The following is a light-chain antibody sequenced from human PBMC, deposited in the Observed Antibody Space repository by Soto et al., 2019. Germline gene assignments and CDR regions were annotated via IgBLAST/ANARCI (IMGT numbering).Light chain of an antibody. CDR3: QQYNNWPIT. V-gene: IGKV3-15*01. CDR2: DVS. CDR1: QGVTTN. Sequence: EIVMTQSPDTLSVSPGERATLSCRAGQGVTTNFAWYQQKSGQSPRLLIYDVSIRATGVPARFSGSGSGTEFTLTISSLQSEDFAVYYCQQYNNWPITFGQGTRLEIK. J-gene: IGKJ5*01.